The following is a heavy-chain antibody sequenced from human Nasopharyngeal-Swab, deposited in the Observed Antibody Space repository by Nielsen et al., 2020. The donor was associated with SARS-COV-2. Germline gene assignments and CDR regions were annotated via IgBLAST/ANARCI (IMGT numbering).Heavy chain of an antibody. J-gene: IGHJ4*02. CDR2: ISYDGSNK. Sequence: GESLKISCAASGFIFSSYGMHLVRQAPGKGLEWVALISYDGSNKYYADSVKGRFTISRDNSKNTLYLQMNSLRAEDTAVYYCAKGGHGDRLDFDYWSQGTLVTVSS. CDR3: AKGGHGDRLDFDY. D-gene: IGHD4-17*01. CDR1: GFIFSSYG. V-gene: IGHV3-30*18.